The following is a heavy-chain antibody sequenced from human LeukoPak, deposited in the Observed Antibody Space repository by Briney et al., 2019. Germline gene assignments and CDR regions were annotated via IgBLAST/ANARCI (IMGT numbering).Heavy chain of an antibody. Sequence: GGSLRLSCAASGFTFSSYWMHWVRQAPGKGLVWVSRINSDGSSTSYADSVKGRFTISRDNAKNTLYLQMNSLRAEDTAVCYCAKDRDCSGDNCWRAFDMWGRGTTVTVSS. J-gene: IGHJ3*02. CDR3: AKDRDCSGDNCWRAFDM. V-gene: IGHV3-74*01. D-gene: IGHD2-15*01. CDR1: GFTFSSYW. CDR2: INSDGSST.